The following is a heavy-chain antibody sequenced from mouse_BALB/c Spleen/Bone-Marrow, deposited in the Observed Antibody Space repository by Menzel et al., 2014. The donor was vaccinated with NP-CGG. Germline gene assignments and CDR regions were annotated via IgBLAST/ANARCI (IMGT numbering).Heavy chain of an antibody. CDR3: ARALIVFDY. CDR1: GFTFTDYY. CDR2: IRNKANGYTT. J-gene: IGHJ2*01. Sequence: EVQVVESGGGLVQPGGSLRLSCATSGFTFTDYYMSWVRQPPGKALEWLGFIRNKANGYTTEYSASVKGRFTISRDNSQSILYLQMNTLRAEDSATYYCARALIVFDYWGQGTTLTASS. V-gene: IGHV7-3*02.